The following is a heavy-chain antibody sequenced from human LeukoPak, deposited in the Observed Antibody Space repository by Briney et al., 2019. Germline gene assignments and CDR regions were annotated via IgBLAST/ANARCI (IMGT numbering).Heavy chain of an antibody. CDR2: IYPGDSDT. Sequence: GESLKISCKGSGYSFTSYCIGWGRQMPGKGLEGMGIIYPGDSDTRYSPSFQGQVTISADKSISTAYLQWSSLKASDTAMYYCARVNPTYGYYYMDVWGKGTTVTVSS. D-gene: IGHD4-17*01. CDR3: ARVNPTYGYYYMDV. J-gene: IGHJ6*03. CDR1: GYSFTSYC. V-gene: IGHV5-51*01.